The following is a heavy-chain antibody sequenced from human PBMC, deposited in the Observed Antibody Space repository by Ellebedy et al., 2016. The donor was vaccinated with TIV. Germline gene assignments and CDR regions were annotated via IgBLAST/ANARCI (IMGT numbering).Heavy chain of an antibody. CDR2: IYPGDSDT. Sequence: GESLKISCNVSGNTFAKDWIAWVRQTPGEGLQWMGIIYPGDSDTMYSPAFQGQVTISVDKSTNTAYLQWSSLTASDSAMYYCAIKRPNWFDPWGQGSLVTVSS. CDR3: AIKRPNWFDP. J-gene: IGHJ5*02. CDR1: GNTFAKDW. V-gene: IGHV5-51*01.